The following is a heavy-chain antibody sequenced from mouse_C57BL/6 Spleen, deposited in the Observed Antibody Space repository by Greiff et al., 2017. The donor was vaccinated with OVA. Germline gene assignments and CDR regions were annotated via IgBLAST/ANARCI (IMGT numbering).Heavy chain of an antibody. CDR2: LSGGGGNT. Sequence: EVKVVESGGGLVKPGGSLKLSCAASGFTFSSYTMSWVRQTPEKRLEWVATLSGGGGNTYYPDSVKGRFTISRDNAKNTLYPQMSSLRSEDTALYYCARAPIYDGYYAYWGQGTLVTVSA. V-gene: IGHV5-9*01. CDR1: GFTFSSYT. J-gene: IGHJ3*01. D-gene: IGHD2-3*01. CDR3: ARAPIYDGYYAY.